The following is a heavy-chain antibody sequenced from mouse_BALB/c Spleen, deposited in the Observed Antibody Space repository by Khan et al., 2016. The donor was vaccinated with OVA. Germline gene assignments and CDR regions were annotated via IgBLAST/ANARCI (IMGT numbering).Heavy chain of an antibody. J-gene: IGHJ4*01. D-gene: IGHD2-14*01. CDR3: ARALYYSYGYAMDC. V-gene: IGHV3-2*02. Sequence: EVQLQESGPCLVKPSQSLSLTCTVTGYSITTDYVWNLLRQLPGNKLELMCYISSTGSPSYNPSLKSRFSISRDTSKNPFFLQLKSVTTEDTATSCCARALYYSYGYAMDCWGRGTSVTVSS. CDR2: ISSTGSP. CDR1: GYSITTDYV.